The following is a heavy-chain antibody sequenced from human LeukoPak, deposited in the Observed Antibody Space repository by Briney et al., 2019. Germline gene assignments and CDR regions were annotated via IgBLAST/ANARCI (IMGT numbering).Heavy chain of an antibody. CDR2: IYYSGST. CDR3: ARERHNIYSYGFDY. J-gene: IGHJ4*02. V-gene: IGHV4-59*01. Sequence: PSETLSLTCTVSGGSISSYYWSWIGQPPGKGLEWIGYIYYSGSTNYNPSLKSRVTISVDTSKNQFSLKLSSVTAADTAVYYCARERHNIYSYGFDYWGQGTLVTVSS. D-gene: IGHD5-18*01. CDR1: GGSISSYY.